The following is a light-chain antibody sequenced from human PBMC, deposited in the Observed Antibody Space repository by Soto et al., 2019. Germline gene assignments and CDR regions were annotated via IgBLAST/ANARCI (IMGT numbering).Light chain of an antibody. CDR2: AGS. CDR3: CSFSSSSTYV. Sequence: QSVLSQPASVSGSPGQSITISCSGTSSDVETHTLVSWYQHHPGKAPRLLIYAGSRRPSGVSNRFSGSKSGNTASLTVSGLQAEDEADYYCCSFSSSSTYVFGSGTKVTVL. V-gene: IGLV2-23*01. CDR1: SSDVETHTL. J-gene: IGLJ1*01.